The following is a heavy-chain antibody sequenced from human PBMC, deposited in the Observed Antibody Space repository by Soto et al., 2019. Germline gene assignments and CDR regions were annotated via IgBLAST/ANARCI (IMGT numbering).Heavy chain of an antibody. V-gene: IGHV3-23*01. Sequence: EVQLLESGGGLVQPGGSLRLYCAASGFSFSSFAMGWVRQAPGKGLEWVASSSGSGTGTYYADSVKGRFSISRDNSKNTLHLQMNSLRAEDTAVYYCVKQLGDSSSGYFRWLDSWGQGTLVTVSS. J-gene: IGHJ5*01. CDR1: GFSFSSFA. CDR2: SSGSGTGT. D-gene: IGHD6-6*01. CDR3: VKQLGDSSSGYFRWLDS.